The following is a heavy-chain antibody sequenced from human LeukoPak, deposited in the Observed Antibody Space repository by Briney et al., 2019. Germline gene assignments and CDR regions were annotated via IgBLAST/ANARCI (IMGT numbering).Heavy chain of an antibody. CDR2: ISAYNGNT. D-gene: IGHD2-2*01. CDR1: GGTFSSYA. Sequence: ASVKVSCKASGGTFSSYAISWVRQAPGQGLEWMGWISAYNGNTNYAQKLQGRVTMTTDTSTSTAYMELRSLRSDDTAVYYCARTIGYCSSTSCLYYYGMTSGAKGPRSPSP. J-gene: IGHJ6*02. V-gene: IGHV1-18*01. CDR3: ARTIGYCSSTSCLYYYGMTS.